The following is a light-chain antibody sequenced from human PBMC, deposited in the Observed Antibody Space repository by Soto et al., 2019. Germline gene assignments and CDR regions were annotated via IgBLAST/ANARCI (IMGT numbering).Light chain of an antibody. V-gene: IGKV3-11*01. CDR3: QQRSNWPPKIT. Sequence: EIVLAQSPATLSLSPGERATLSCRAIHSVSIYLALYQQKPGQAPRLLIYDASNRATGIPARFSGSVSGTDFPLTISSLEPEDFAVYYCQQRSNWPPKITFGHGTRLEI. CDR1: HSVSIY. J-gene: IGKJ5*01. CDR2: DAS.